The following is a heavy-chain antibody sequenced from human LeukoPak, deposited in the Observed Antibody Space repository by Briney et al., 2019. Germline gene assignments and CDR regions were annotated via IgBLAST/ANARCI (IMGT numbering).Heavy chain of an antibody. D-gene: IGHD3-22*01. Sequence: SETLSLTCTVSGGSISNRSYYWGWIRQPPXKRLEWIGSVYYSGSPYHNPSLKSRVTMYVDTSKNQFSLRLNSVTAADTAVYFCTRLLHDSRGYYYFDYWGQGTLATVSS. J-gene: IGHJ4*01. CDR1: GGSISNRSYY. CDR3: TRLLHDSRGYYYFDY. V-gene: IGHV4-39*01. CDR2: VYYSGSP.